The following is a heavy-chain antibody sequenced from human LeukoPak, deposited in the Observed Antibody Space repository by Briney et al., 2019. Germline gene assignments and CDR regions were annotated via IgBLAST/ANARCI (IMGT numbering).Heavy chain of an antibody. Sequence: PGRSLGLSCAAPGFTFSDYGIHWVRQAPGKGLEWVTVLSPHGNYEYYGDSVQGRFTISRDDSKNTVSLQMHSLRDEDTAVYYCARDWTDRSLDYWGQGTLVTVSS. D-gene: IGHD1-1*01. J-gene: IGHJ4*02. CDR1: GFTFSDYG. V-gene: IGHV3-33*01. CDR2: LSPHGNYE. CDR3: ARDWTDRSLDY.